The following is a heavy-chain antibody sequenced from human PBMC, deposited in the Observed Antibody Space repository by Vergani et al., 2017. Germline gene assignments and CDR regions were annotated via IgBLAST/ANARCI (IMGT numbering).Heavy chain of an antibody. V-gene: IGHV3-NL1*01. CDR3: AKSASVSMSLPNWFES. CDR2: ISGTGGFT. J-gene: IGHJ5*01. Sequence: QVQLVESGGGVVQPGGSMRLSCSASGLTLSSYGVHWVRQAPGRGLEWVSGISGTGGFTFYADSVKGRFTISRDNYKNTLYLQMSSLRADDTAVYYCAKSASVSMSLPNWFESWGQGTHVTVS. CDR1: GLTLSSYG.